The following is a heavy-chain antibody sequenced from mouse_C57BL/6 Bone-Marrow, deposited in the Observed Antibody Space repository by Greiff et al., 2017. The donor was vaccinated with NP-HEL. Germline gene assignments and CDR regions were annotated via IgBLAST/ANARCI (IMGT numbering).Heavy chain of an antibody. CDR2: IYPRSGNT. J-gene: IGHJ1*03. D-gene: IGHD1-1*01. Sequence: VQLQQSGAELARPGASVKLSCKASGYTFTSYGISWVKQRTGQGLEWIGEIYPRSGNTYYNEKFKGKATLTADKSSSTAYTELRSLTSEDSAVYFCARYHYYGSSLYWYFDVWGTGTTVTVSS. V-gene: IGHV1-81*01. CDR1: GYTFTSYG. CDR3: ARYHYYGSSLYWYFDV.